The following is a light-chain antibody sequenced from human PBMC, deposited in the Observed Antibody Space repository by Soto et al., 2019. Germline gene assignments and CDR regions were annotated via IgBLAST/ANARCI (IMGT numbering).Light chain of an antibody. Sequence: QSVLTQPASVSGSPGQPITISCTGTSSDVGGYNYVSWYQHHPGKAPKLMIFDVSNRPSGVSNRFSGSKSGNTASLTISGLLPEDEADYYCSSYTTSNTRQIVFGTGTKVTVL. V-gene: IGLV2-14*03. CDR2: DVS. CDR3: SSYTTSNTRQIV. CDR1: SSDVGGYNY. J-gene: IGLJ1*01.